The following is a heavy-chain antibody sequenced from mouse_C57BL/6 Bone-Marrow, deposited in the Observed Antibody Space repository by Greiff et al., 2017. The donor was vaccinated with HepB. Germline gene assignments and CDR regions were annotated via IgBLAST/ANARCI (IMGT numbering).Heavy chain of an antibody. V-gene: IGHV1-69*01. CDR2: IDPSDSYT. D-gene: IGHD2-1*01. J-gene: IGHJ2*01. CDR3: ARRGIYCNYEGVDDY. Sequence: LQQPGAELVMPGASVKLSCKASGYTFTSYWMHWVKQRPGQGLEWIGEIDPSDSYTNYNQKFKGKSTLTVDKSSSTAYMQLSSLTSEDSAVYYCARRGIYCNYEGVDDYWGQGTTLTVSS. CDR1: GYTFTSYW.